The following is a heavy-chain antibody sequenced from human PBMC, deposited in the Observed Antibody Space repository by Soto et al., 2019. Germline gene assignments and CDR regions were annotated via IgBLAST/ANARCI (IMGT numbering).Heavy chain of an antibody. CDR1: GFTFSSYG. V-gene: IGHV3-30*18. Sequence: QVQLVESGGGVVQPGRSLRLSCAASGFTFSSYGMHWVRQAPGKGLEWVAVISYDGSNKYYADSVKGRFTISRDNSKNTLYLQMNSLRAEDTAVYYCAKEGDGSGWYAVEYYYYGMDVWGQGTTVTVSS. J-gene: IGHJ6*02. D-gene: IGHD6-19*01. CDR2: ISYDGSNK. CDR3: AKEGDGSGWYAVEYYYYGMDV.